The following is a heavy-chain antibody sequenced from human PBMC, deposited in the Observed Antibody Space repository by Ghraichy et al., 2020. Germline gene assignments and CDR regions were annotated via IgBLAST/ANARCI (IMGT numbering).Heavy chain of an antibody. J-gene: IGHJ5*02. CDR1: GFTFSDYY. CDR3: ARGSRGTVAGSSDNWFDP. Sequence: GTLNISCAASGFTFSDYYMSWIRQAPGKGPEWVSYISSSATSIYYGDSVKGRFTISRDNAKNSLDLQMNSLRVEDTAVYYCARGSRGTVAGSSDNWFDPWGQGTLVTVSS. V-gene: IGHV3-11*01. CDR2: ISSSATSI. D-gene: IGHD6-19*01.